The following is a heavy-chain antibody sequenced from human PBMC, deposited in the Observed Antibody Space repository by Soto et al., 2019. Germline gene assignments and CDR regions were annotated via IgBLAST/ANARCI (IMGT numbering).Heavy chain of an antibody. J-gene: IGHJ3*02. CDR1: GFVFSSYD. CDR2: IANTGDP. Sequence: EVQLEESGGGLVQRGGSLRLSCAASGFVFSSYDMHWVRHTTGAGLEWVSVIANTGDPYYSDSVKGRFTISRDNAKNALYLQMNSLRVGDSAMYYCARGGTGGGFDIWGQGTKVTVSS. V-gene: IGHV3-13*05. D-gene: IGHD1-1*01. CDR3: ARGGTGGGFDI.